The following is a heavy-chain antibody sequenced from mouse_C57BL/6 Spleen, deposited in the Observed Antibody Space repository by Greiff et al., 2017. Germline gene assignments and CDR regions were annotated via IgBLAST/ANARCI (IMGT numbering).Heavy chain of an antibody. CDR1: GYTFTDHT. CDR3: AREGPLYYFGY. V-gene: IGHV1-78*01. J-gene: IGHJ2*01. CDR2: IYPRDGST. D-gene: IGHD3-3*01. Sequence: VQLQESDAELVKPGASVKISCKVSGYTFTDHTIHWMKQRPEQGLEWIGYIYPRDGSTKYNEKFKGKATLTADKSSSTAYMQLNSLTSEDSAVYCWAREGPLYYFGYWGQGTTLTVAS.